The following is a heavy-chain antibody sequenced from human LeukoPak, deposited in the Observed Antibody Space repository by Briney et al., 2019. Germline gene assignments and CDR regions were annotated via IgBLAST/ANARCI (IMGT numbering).Heavy chain of an antibody. CDR3: ASPYYDFWSGYSGNYYYYVDV. Sequence: TGGSLRLSCAASGFTVSSNYMSWVRQAPGKGLEWVSVIYSGGSTYYADSVKGRFTISRDNSKNTLYLQMNSLRAEDTAVYYCASPYYDFWSGYSGNYYYYVDVWGKGTTVTVSS. CDR1: GFTVSSNY. D-gene: IGHD3-3*01. J-gene: IGHJ6*03. V-gene: IGHV3-66*02. CDR2: IYSGGST.